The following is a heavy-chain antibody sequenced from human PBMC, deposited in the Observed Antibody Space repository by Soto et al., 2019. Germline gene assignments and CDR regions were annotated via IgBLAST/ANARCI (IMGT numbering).Heavy chain of an antibody. CDR1: GFTFSSYG. Sequence: PGGSLRLSCAASGFTFSSYGMHWVRQAPGKGLEWVAVIWYDGSNKYYADSVKGRFTISRDNSKNTLYLQMNSLRAEDTAVYYCARESGWPRKYFQHWGQGTLVTVSS. J-gene: IGHJ1*01. V-gene: IGHV3-33*01. D-gene: IGHD6-19*01. CDR3: ARESGWPRKYFQH. CDR2: IWYDGSNK.